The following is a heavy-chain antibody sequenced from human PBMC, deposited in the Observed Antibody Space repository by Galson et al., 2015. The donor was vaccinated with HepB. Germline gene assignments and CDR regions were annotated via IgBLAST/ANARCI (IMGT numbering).Heavy chain of an antibody. CDR1: GFTFSTYT. V-gene: IGHV3-30-3*01. Sequence: SLRLSCAASGFTFSTYTLHWVRQAPGKGLAWVAVISYDGSIKYYADSVKGRFTISRDNSKNTLSLQMNSLRPEDTAVYYCARDLYDGFDFWGQGTMVTVSS. CDR3: ARDLYDGFDF. J-gene: IGHJ3*01. D-gene: IGHD2-8*01. CDR2: ISYDGSIK.